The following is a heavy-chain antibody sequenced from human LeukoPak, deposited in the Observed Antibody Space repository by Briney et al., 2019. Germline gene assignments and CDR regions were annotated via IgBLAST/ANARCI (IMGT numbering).Heavy chain of an antibody. CDR1: GGSMNINNNY. D-gene: IGHD3-22*01. CDR3: ARGASRWDHSSGYYYDYYYYYMDV. J-gene: IGHJ6*03. V-gene: IGHV4-39*07. Sequence: SETLSLTCTVSGGSMNINNNYSAWIRPPPGKGLEWLGRIYYTGTTYYNPSLNHRVTRSVDTSKNQFSLKLSSVTAADTAVYYCARGASRWDHSSGYYYDYYYYYMDVSGKGTTVTVSS. CDR2: IYYTGTT.